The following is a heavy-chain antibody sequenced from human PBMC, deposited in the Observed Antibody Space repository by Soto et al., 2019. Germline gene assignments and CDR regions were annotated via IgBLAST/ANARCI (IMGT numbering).Heavy chain of an antibody. CDR2: IGPTGDT. J-gene: IGHJ6*03. CDR1: GYTCSEYD. D-gene: IGHD4-17*01. V-gene: IGHV3-13*01. CDR3: ARGARDDYGDYYYYMDV. Sequence: EVQLVESGGGLVQPGGSLRLSCAVSGYTCSEYDMHWFRQATGKSLKWVSVIGPTGDTHYPGSVKGRFTISREDAKHSLYLQMNSLRAGDTAVYYCARGARDDYGDYYYYMDVWGKGTTVTVSS.